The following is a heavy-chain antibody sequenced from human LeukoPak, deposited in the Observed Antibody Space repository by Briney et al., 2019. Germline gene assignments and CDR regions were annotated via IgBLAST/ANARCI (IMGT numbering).Heavy chain of an antibody. J-gene: IGHJ4*02. CDR3: AKTKPYGTTWYGGID. CDR1: GFTFSSYA. D-gene: IGHD6-13*01. V-gene: IGHV3-23*01. CDR2: IRESGGST. Sequence: HPGGSLRLSCVASGFTFSSYAMSWVRQAPGKGLEWVSAIRESGGSTHYADSVKGRFTISRDNSKNTLYLQMNSLRAEDTAVYYCAKTKPYGTTWYGGIDWGQGALVTVSS.